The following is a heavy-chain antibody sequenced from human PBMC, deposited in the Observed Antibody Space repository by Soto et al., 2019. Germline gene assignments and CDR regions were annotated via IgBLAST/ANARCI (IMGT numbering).Heavy chain of an antibody. CDR2: ITPILGIP. Sequence: QVQLVQSGAEVRKPGSSVKVSCTTSGVALSNHFISWVRLAPGQGLEWMGRITPILGIPNYSQNFQGRLTLTADRSTERVYMELSSLRSDDSAVYYCARGGRVDYGDYNFWGQGTLVTVSS. CDR3: ARGGRVDYGDYNF. CDR1: GVALSNHF. D-gene: IGHD4-17*01. V-gene: IGHV1-69*02. J-gene: IGHJ4*02.